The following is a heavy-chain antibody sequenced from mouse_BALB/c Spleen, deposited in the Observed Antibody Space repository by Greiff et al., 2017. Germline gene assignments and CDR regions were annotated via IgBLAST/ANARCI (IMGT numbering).Heavy chain of an antibody. CDR3: NANYRYPYFDY. CDR2: IDPENGDT. CDR1: GFNIKDYY. J-gene: IGHJ2*01. Sequence: VQLQQSGAELVRSGASVKLSCTASGFNIKDYYMHWVKQRPEQGLEWIGWIDPENGDTEYAPKFQGKATMTADTSSNTAYLQLSSLTSEDTAVYYCNANYRYPYFDYWGQGTTLTVSS. D-gene: IGHD2-14*01. V-gene: IGHV14-4*02.